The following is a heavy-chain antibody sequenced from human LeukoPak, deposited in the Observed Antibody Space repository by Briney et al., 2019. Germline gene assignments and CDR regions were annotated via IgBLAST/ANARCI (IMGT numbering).Heavy chain of an antibody. CDR1: GFTVSSNY. V-gene: IGHV3-53*01. D-gene: IGHD6-6*01. CDR3: ASHTIAARPSARYYYYYYMDV. Sequence: GGSLRLSCSASGFTVSSNYMSWVRQAPGKGLEWVSVIYSGDSTYYADSVKGRFTISRDNSKNTLYLQMNSLRAEDTAVYYCASHTIAARPSARYYYYYYMDVWGKGTTVTVSS. J-gene: IGHJ6*03. CDR2: IYSGDST.